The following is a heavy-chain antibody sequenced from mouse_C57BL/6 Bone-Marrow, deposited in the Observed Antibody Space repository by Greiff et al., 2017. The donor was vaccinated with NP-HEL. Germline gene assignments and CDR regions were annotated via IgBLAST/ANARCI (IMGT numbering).Heavy chain of an antibody. D-gene: IGHD2-1*01. CDR1: GYTFTDYY. J-gene: IGHJ2*01. CDR3: ANYGNFFDY. V-gene: IGHV1-19*01. Sequence: VQLQQSGPVLVKPGASVKMSCKASGYTFTDYYMNWVKQSHGKSLEWIGVINPYNGCTSYNQKFKGKATLTVDKSSSTAYMELNSLTSEDSAVYYCANYGNFFDYWGQGTTLTVSS. CDR2: INPYNGCT.